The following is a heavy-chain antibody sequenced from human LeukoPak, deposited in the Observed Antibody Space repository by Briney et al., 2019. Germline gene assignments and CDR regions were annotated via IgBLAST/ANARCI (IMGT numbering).Heavy chain of an antibody. CDR1: GGSISSGSYN. J-gene: IGHJ5*02. V-gene: IGHV4-61*02. D-gene: IGHD3-3*01. CDR2: IYTSGST. CDR3: ARDSYDFGSGYVRFDP. Sequence: SETLSLTCTVSGGSISSGSYNWSWIRQPAGKGLEWIGRIYTSGSTNYNPSLKSRVTISVDTSKNQFSLKLSSVTAANTAVYYCARDSYDFGSGYVRFDPWGQGTLVTVSS.